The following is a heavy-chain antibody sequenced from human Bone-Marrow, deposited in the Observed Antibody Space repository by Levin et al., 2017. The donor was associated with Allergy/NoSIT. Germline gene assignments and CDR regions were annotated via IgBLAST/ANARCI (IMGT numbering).Heavy chain of an antibody. CDR2: ISRDGDVT. CDR3: ARDSWGASDSLDY. V-gene: IGHV3-74*01. J-gene: IGHJ4*02. CDR1: GFTFSLYW. Sequence: GGSLRLSCAASGFTFSLYWMHWVRQVPGKGLVWVSRISRDGDVTNYADSVEGRFTISRDNAKRTLYLQLESLRPEDTAVYYCARDSWGASDSLDYWGQGTLITVSS. D-gene: IGHD1-26*01.